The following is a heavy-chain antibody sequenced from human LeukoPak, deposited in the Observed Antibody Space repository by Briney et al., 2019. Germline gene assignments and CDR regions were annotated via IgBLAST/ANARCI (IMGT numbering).Heavy chain of an antibody. CDR2: ISSSGSTI. CDR1: GFTFSDYY. V-gene: IGHV3-11*01. CDR3: AKAYGSIGYYQLPIDF. D-gene: IGHD3-22*01. Sequence: GGSLKLSCAASGFTFSDYYMSWIRQAPGKGLEWVSYISSSGSTIYYADSVKGRFTISRDNAKNSLYLQMNALRAEDTAVYYCAKAYGSIGYYQLPIDFWGQGTLVTVSS. J-gene: IGHJ4*02.